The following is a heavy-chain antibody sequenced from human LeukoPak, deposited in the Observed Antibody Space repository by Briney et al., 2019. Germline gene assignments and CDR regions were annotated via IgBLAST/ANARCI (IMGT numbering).Heavy chain of an antibody. CDR2: INSAGDT. CDR1: GFTFSTYD. V-gene: IGHV3-13*04. Sequence: GGSLRLSCAASGFTFSTYDRHWVRQATGKGLEWVSGINSAGDTYYPGSVKGRFTISREDAKNSFYLQMNSLRAGDTAVYYCARGDCSGGSCSSMDVWGQGTTVTVSS. J-gene: IGHJ6*02. D-gene: IGHD2-15*01. CDR3: ARGDCSGGSCSSMDV.